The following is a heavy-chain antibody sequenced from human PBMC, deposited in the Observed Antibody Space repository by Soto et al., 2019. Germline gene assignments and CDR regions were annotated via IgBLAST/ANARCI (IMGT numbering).Heavy chain of an antibody. J-gene: IGHJ4*02. CDR3: ARRGLAGYRSFEY. CDR2: IYYSGST. Sequence: SETLSLTCTVSGGSISSSSYYWGWIRQPPGKGLEWIGSIYYSGSTYYNPSLKSRVTISVDTSKNQFSLKLSSVTAADTAVYYCARRGLAGYRSFEYWGQGTLVTVSS. CDR1: GGSISSSSYY. V-gene: IGHV4-39*01. D-gene: IGHD5-12*01.